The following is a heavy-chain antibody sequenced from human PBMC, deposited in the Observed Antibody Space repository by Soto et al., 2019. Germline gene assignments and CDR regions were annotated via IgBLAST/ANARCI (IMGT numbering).Heavy chain of an antibody. CDR2: ISGSGEST. V-gene: IGHV3-23*01. Sequence: EVQLLESGGGLVQPGGSLRLSCAASGFTFSNYAMSWVRQAPGKGLEWVSAISGSGESTFYGDSVKGRFTVSRDNSKNTLYHQMNSLGVEDTAEYYCAKGGGSCCFDCWGQGTLVTVSS. CDR1: GFTFSNYA. J-gene: IGHJ4*02. CDR3: AKGGGSCCFDC. D-gene: IGHD2-15*01.